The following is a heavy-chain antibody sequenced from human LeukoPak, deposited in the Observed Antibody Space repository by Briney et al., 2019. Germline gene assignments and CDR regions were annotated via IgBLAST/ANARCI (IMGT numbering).Heavy chain of an antibody. CDR3: ARGRHDITMIVVVMTSVSYYLDV. CDR1: GGSFSGYH. J-gene: IGHJ6*03. CDR2: INPSGST. Sequence: SETLSLTCAVYGGSFSGYHWTWIRQSPGKGLEWIGDINPSGSTYYNPSLKSRLTISVDTSKNQFSLKLRSVTSADTAVYYCARGRHDITMIVVVMTSVSYYLDVWGKGTTVTVS. D-gene: IGHD3-22*01. V-gene: IGHV4-34*01.